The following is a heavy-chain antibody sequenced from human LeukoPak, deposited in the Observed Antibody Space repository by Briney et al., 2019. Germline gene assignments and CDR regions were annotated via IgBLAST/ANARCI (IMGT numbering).Heavy chain of an antibody. D-gene: IGHD6-19*01. Sequence: GASVKVSCKASGYTFTSYGISWVRQAPGQGLEWMGWISAYNGNTNYAQKLQGRVTMTTDTSTSTAYMELRSLRSDDTAVYYCASCRCSSVWYSNYYMDVWGKGTTVTVSS. CDR2: ISAYNGNT. V-gene: IGHV1-18*01. J-gene: IGHJ6*03. CDR3: ASCRCSSVWYSNYYMDV. CDR1: GYTFTSYG.